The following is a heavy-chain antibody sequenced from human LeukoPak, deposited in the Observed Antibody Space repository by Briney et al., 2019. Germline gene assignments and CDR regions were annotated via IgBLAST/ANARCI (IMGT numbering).Heavy chain of an antibody. J-gene: IGHJ4*02. CDR3: VGGAPNWGFDF. CDR2: IRQDGSEK. Sequence: GGSLRLSCVASGFTFSSYWMSWVRQAPGKGLEWVANIRQDGSEKYYVDSVKGRFTISRDNAKNSLYLQMNSLRSDDTAVYYCVGGAPNWGFDFWGQGTLVTVSS. V-gene: IGHV3-7*03. CDR1: GFTFSSYW. D-gene: IGHD7-27*01.